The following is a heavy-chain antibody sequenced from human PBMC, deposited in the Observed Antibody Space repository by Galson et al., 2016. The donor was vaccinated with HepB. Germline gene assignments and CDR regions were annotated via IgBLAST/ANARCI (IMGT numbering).Heavy chain of an antibody. V-gene: IGHV3-11*05. Sequence: SLRLSCAASGFTFSDYYMSWIRQAPGKGLEWVSYISNSAYFTKYADSVKGRFTISRDNAKDSLYLQMDSRRVEDTAVYFCARAVLGAEAAAGDHWGQGTLVSVSS. CDR2: ISNSAYFT. CDR1: GFTFSDYY. J-gene: IGHJ4*02. D-gene: IGHD6-13*01. CDR3: ARAVLGAEAAAGDH.